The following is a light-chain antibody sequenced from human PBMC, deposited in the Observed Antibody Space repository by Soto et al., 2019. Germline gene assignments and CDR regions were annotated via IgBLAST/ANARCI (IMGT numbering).Light chain of an antibody. Sequence: EIVMTQSPATLSVSPGERATLSCRASQSVSSNLACYQQKPGQAPRLLIYGASTRATGLPARFSGSGSGTEFTLTISSLQSEDFAVYYRQQYNNWPPYTFGQGTKLEIK. CDR3: QQYNNWPPYT. V-gene: IGKV3-15*01. CDR2: GAS. J-gene: IGKJ2*01. CDR1: QSVSSN.